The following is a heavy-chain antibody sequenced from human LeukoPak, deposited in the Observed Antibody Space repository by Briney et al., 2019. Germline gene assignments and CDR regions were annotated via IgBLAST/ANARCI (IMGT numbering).Heavy chain of an antibody. CDR1: GFTFSSYA. J-gene: IGHJ4*02. D-gene: IGHD6-19*01. V-gene: IGHV3-23*01. CDR2: ISNTGGNT. Sequence: GGSLRLSCAASGFTFSSYAMSWVRQAPGKGLGWVSTISNTGGNTYYADSVKGRFTTSRDNSKNTLYLQMNSLRAEDTAVYYCATAVASSSGWYADYWGQGTLVTVSS. CDR3: ATAVASSSGWYADY.